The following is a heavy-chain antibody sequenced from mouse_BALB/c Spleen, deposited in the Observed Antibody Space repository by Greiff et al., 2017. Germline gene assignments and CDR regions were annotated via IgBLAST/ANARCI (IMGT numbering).Heavy chain of an antibody. D-gene: IGHD1-2*01. CDR2: INPYNGGT. Sequence: DVKLVESGPELVKPGASMKISCKASGYSFTGYTMNWVKQSHGKNLEWIGLINPYNGGTSYNQKLKGKATLTVEKSSSTAYMEQLSLTSEDSAVYYCARSLTTDTGRDYAMDYWGEGTTVTVSS. CDR3: ARSLTTDTGRDYAMDY. J-gene: IGHJ4*01. CDR1: GYSFTGYT. V-gene: IGHV1-18*01.